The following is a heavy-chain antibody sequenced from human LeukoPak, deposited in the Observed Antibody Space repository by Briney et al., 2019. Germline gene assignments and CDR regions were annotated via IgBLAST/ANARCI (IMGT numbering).Heavy chain of an antibody. Sequence: SETLSLTCTVSGGSISSYYWSWIRQPAGKGLEWIGRIYTSGSTNYNPSLKSRVTMSVDTSKNQFSLKLSSVTAADTAVYYCAREGYYDFRSGYYENWFDPWGQGTLVTVSS. J-gene: IGHJ5*02. CDR3: AREGYYDFRSGYYENWFDP. D-gene: IGHD3-3*01. V-gene: IGHV4-4*07. CDR2: IYTSGST. CDR1: GGSISSYY.